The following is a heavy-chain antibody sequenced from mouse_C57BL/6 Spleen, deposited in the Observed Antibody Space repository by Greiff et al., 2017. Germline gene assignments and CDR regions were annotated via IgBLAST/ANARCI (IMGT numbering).Heavy chain of an antibody. V-gene: IGHV5-16*01. D-gene: IGHD2-12*01. J-gene: IGHJ4*01. CDR1: GFTFSDYY. Sequence: EVQVVESEGGLVQPGSSMKLSCTASGFTFSDYYMAWVRQVPEKGLEWVANINYDGSSTYYLDSLKGRFIISRDNAKNILYLQMSSLKSEDTATYYCARGYSPYAMDYWGQGTSVTVSS. CDR2: INYDGSST. CDR3: ARGYSPYAMDY.